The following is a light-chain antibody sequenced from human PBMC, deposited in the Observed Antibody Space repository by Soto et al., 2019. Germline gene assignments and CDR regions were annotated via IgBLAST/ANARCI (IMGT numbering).Light chain of an antibody. CDR1: QGISSA. CDR2: DAS. V-gene: IGKV1D-13*01. J-gene: IGKJ4*01. Sequence: AIQLTQSPSSLSASVGDRVTITCRASQGISSALAWYQQKPGKAPKLLIYDASSLESGVPSRFIGSGSGTDFTLAISSLQPEDFATYSCQQFNNYPSLTFGGGTKVEIK. CDR3: QQFNNYPSLT.